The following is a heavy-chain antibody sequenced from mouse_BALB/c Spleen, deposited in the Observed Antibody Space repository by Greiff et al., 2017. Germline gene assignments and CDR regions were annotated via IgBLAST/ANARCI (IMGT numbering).Heavy chain of an antibody. D-gene: IGHD2-4*01. V-gene: IGHV1S29*02. CDR1: GYTFTDYN. J-gene: IGHJ2*01. Sequence: EVQLQQSGPELVKPGASVKISCKASGYTFTDYNMHWVKQSHGKSLEWIGYIYPYNGGTGYNQKFKSKATLTVDNSSSTAYMELRSLTSEDSAVYYCARDREVYYDYYFDYWGQGTTLTVSS. CDR2: IYPYNGGT. CDR3: ARDREVYYDYYFDY.